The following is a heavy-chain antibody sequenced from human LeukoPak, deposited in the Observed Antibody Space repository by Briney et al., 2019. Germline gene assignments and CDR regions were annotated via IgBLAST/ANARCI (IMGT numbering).Heavy chain of an antibody. CDR1: GGSISSSSYY. CDR2: IYYSGST. CDR3: ARGKSDLYYFDY. D-gene: IGHD2-21*01. Sequence: PSETLSLTCTVSGGSISSSSYYWGWIRQPPGKGLEWIGSIYYSGSTYYNPSLKSRVTISVDTSKSQFSLKLNSVTAADTAVYYCARGKSDLYYFDYWGQGTLVTVSS. V-gene: IGHV4-39*07. J-gene: IGHJ4*02.